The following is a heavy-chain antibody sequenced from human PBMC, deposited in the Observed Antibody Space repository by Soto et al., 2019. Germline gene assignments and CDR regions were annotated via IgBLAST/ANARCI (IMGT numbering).Heavy chain of an antibody. J-gene: IGHJ4*02. Sequence: EVQLVETGGGLIQPGGSLRLSCAASGFTVSSNYMSWVRQAPGKGLEWVSVIYSGGSTYYADSVKGRFIISRDNSKNTLYLQMNSLRAEDTAVYYCARSRGFGELWPHYFDYWGQGTLVTVSS. CDR3: ARSRGFGELWPHYFDY. D-gene: IGHD3-10*01. CDR1: GFTVSSNY. V-gene: IGHV3-53*02. CDR2: IYSGGST.